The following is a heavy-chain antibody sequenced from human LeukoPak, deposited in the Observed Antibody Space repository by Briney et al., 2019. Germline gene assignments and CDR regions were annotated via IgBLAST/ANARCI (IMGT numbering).Heavy chain of an antibody. D-gene: IGHD3-10*01. CDR2: IYYSGST. CDR3: ARVEVRGVFDY. CDR1: GGSISSYY. Sequence: SETLSLTCTVSGGSISSYYWSWIRQPPGKGLEWIGYIYYSGSTNYNPSLKSRVTISVDTSKNQFSLRLSSVTAADTAVYYCARVEVRGVFDYWGQGTLVTVSS. V-gene: IGHV4-59*01. J-gene: IGHJ4*02.